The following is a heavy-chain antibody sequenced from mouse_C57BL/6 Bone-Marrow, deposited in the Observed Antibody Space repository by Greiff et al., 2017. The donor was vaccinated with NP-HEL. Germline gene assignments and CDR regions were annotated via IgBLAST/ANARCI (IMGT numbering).Heavy chain of an antibody. CDR3: AREGITTVVAPFAY. Sequence: EVKLMESGPELVKPGASVKIPCKASGYTFTDYNMDWVKQSHGKSLEWIGDINPNNGGTIYNQKFKGKATLTVDKSSSTAYMELRSLTSEDTAVYYCAREGITTVVAPFAYWGQGTLVTVSA. V-gene: IGHV1-18*01. D-gene: IGHD1-1*01. CDR1: GYTFTDYN. CDR2: INPNNGGT. J-gene: IGHJ3*01.